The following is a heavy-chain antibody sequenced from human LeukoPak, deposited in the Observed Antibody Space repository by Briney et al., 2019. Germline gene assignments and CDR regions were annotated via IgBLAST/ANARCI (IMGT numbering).Heavy chain of an antibody. V-gene: IGHV3-30-3*01. CDR2: ISYDGSNK. Sequence: GRSLRLSCAASGFTFSSYAMHWVRQAPGKGLEWVAVISYDGSNKYYADSVKGRFTVSRDNAKTSLYLQMNSLRAEDTAMYYCTTSDCEYWGQGTLVTVSS. J-gene: IGHJ4*02. CDR3: TTSDCEY. CDR1: GFTFSSYA.